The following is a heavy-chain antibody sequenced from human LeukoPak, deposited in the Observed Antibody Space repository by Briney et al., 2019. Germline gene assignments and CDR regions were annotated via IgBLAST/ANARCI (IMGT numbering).Heavy chain of an antibody. CDR2: IRFTGSYI. Sequence: GGSLRLSCAASGFTFKDYAMYWVRQAPGKGLEWVSSIRFTGSYIYYADSVKGRFTISRDNAKNSLYLQMNSLRAEDTAVYYCARDETPTNGYDSYDFWGQGTLVTVSS. D-gene: IGHD5-12*01. J-gene: IGHJ4*02. V-gene: IGHV3-21*01. CDR3: ARDETPTNGYDSYDF. CDR1: GFTFKDYA.